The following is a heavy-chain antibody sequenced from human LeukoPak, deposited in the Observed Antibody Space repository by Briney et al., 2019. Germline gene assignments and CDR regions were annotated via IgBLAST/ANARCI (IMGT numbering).Heavy chain of an antibody. CDR3: ARETPSGSGRAYDI. V-gene: IGHV3-74*01. J-gene: IGHJ3*02. D-gene: IGHD1-26*01. Sequence: GGSLRLSCAASGFTFSSYGMHWVRQAPGKGLVWVSRINGDGSSTSYADSVKGRFTISRDNAKNTLYVEMNSLRAEDTAVYFCARETPSGSGRAYDIWGQGTMVTVSS. CDR1: GFTFSSYG. CDR2: INGDGSST.